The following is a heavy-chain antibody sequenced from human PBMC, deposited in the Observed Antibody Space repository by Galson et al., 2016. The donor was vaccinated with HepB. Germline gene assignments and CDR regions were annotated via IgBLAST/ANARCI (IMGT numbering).Heavy chain of an antibody. Sequence: DTLSLTSTVSGGSSSTSNYYLAWIRQPPGKGLEWIGSILYSGSTFYNSSLQSRVTISVDTSNNQFSLRLSSVTAADAAVYYCARHPRASPGWIYWYFDLWGRGTLVTVSS. J-gene: IGHJ2*01. D-gene: IGHD6-19*01. CDR2: ILYSGST. V-gene: IGHV4-39*01. CDR3: ARHPRASPGWIYWYFDL. CDR1: GGSSSTSNYY.